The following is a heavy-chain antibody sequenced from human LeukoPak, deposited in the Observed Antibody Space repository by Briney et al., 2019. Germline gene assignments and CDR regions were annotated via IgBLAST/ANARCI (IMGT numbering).Heavy chain of an antibody. V-gene: IGHV1-18*01. CDR2: ISAYNGNT. CDR3: ARCGSGSHPADPYYYYMDV. J-gene: IGHJ6*03. Sequence: ASVKVSCKASGYTFTSYGISWVRQAPGQGLEWMGWISAYNGNTNYAQKLQGRVTMTTDTSTSTAYMEPRSLRSDDTAVFYCARCGSGSHPADPYYYYMDVWGKGTTVTISS. CDR1: GYTFTSYG. D-gene: IGHD3-10*01.